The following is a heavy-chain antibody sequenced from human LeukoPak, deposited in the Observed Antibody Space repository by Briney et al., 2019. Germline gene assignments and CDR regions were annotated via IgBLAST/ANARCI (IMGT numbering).Heavy chain of an antibody. V-gene: IGHV1-24*01. CDR2: FDPEDGET. Sequence: GASVKVSCKVSGYTLTELSMHWVRQAPGKGLEWMGGFDPEDGETIYAQKFQGRVTLTEDTSTDTAYMELSSLRSADTAMYYCAINAYCSSNRGNYYYYYMDVWGKGTTVTVSS. J-gene: IGHJ6*03. CDR3: AINAYCSSNRGNYYYYYMDV. D-gene: IGHD2-2*01. CDR1: GYTLTELS.